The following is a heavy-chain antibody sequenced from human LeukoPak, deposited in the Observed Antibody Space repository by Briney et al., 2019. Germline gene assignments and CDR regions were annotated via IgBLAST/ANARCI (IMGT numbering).Heavy chain of an antibody. J-gene: IGHJ2*01. CDR3: ARRELLWYFDL. Sequence: PSGTLSLTCTVSGGAISSSINYCGWIRQPPGKGLEWIGSMYYSGSTYYNPSLKSRVTISVDTAKNQFSLKLSSVTAADTAVYYCARRELLWYFDLWGRGTLVTVSS. CDR2: MYYSGST. V-gene: IGHV4-39*01. D-gene: IGHD1-7*01. CDR1: GGAISSSINY.